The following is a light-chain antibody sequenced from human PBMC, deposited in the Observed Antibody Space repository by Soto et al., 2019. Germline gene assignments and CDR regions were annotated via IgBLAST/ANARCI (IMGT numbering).Light chain of an antibody. CDR3: QQYNVVPPT. CDR1: QDISIY. Sequence: DIQMTQSPSSLSASVGDRVTITCRASQDISIYLNWFQQKPGKAPKLRIYDVSNLEKGVPSRFTDSGSGTDFTLTINSLQPYEIATYYSQQYNVVPPTFGQGTRLEI. V-gene: IGKV1-33*01. J-gene: IGKJ2*01. CDR2: DVS.